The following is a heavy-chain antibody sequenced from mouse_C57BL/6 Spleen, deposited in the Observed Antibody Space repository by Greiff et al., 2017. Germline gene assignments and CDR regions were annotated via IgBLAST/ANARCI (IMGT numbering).Heavy chain of an antibody. V-gene: IGHV5-16*01. D-gene: IGHD4-1*01. CDR3: ARNWDVDYYAMDY. CDR2: INYDGSST. CDR1: GFTFSDYY. J-gene: IGHJ4*01. Sequence: DVQLVESEGGLVQPGSSMKLSCTASGFTFSDYYMAWVRQVPEKGLEWVANINYDGSSTYYLDSLKSRFIISRDNAKNILYLQMSSLKSEDTATYYCARNWDVDYYAMDYWGQGTSVTVSS.